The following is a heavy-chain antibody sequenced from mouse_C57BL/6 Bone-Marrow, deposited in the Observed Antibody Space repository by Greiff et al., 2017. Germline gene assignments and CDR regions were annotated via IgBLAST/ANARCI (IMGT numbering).Heavy chain of an antibody. CDR1: GFTFSSYT. D-gene: IGHD1-1*01. CDR2: ISGGGGNT. Sequence: EVQLVESGGGLVKPGGSLKLSCAASGFTFSSYTMSWVRQTPEKRLEWVATISGGGGNTYYPASVKGRFTISRDKAKNTLYLQMSSLRSEDTALXYCARDYGSSTPFAYWGQGTLVTVSA. CDR3: ARDYGSSTPFAY. J-gene: IGHJ3*01. V-gene: IGHV5-9*01.